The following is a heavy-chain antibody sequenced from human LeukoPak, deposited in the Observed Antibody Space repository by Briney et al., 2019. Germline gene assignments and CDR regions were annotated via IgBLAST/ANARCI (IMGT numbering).Heavy chain of an antibody. CDR1: GGSISSSTYY. CDR2: IYYTGTT. CDR3: ASTPRQGSIGGLDY. D-gene: IGHD2-15*01. Sequence: SETLSLTCTVSGGSISSSTYYWGWIRQPPGQGLEWIGAIYYTGTTYYNPSLRSRVTISIDTSKNHFSLKLSSVTAADTALYYCASTPRQGSIGGLDYWGQGTLVTVSS. J-gene: IGHJ4*02. V-gene: IGHV4-39*02.